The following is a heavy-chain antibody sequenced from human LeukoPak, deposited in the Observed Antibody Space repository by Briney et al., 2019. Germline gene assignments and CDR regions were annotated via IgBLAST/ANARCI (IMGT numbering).Heavy chain of an antibody. J-gene: IGHJ4*02. CDR2: MNPNSGNT. Sequence: ASVKVSCKASGYTFTSYDINWVRQATGQGLEWMGWMNPNSGNTGYAQKFQGRLTITRNTSISTAYMELSSLRSEDTAVYSCARGRGSSGYYSYYFDYWGQGTLVTVFS. CDR3: ARGRGSSGYYSYYFDY. CDR1: GYTFTSYD. V-gene: IGHV1-8*03. D-gene: IGHD3-22*01.